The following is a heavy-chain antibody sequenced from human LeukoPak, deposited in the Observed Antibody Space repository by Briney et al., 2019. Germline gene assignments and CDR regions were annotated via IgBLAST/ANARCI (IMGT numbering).Heavy chain of an antibody. J-gene: IGHJ4*02. CDR3: ARHGNGTNYFDPLDW. D-gene: IGHD2/OR15-2a*01. CDR2: IWRDGSEK. Sequence: GRSLRLSCVASEFAFSRHAMHWVRQAPGKGLEWVAVIWRDGSEKHYADSVKGRFTISRDNSKSTLYLEMNSLRAEDTAVYYCARHGNGTNYFDPLDWWGQGTRVTVSS. CDR1: EFAFSRHA. V-gene: IGHV3-33*01.